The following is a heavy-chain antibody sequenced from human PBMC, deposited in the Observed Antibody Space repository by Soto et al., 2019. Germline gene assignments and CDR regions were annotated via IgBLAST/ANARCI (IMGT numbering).Heavy chain of an antibody. CDR1: GGSISSSSYY. D-gene: IGHD5-12*01. J-gene: IGHJ5*02. CDR2: IYYSGST. V-gene: IGHV4-39*01. CDR3: ARHEIGDSRVDIVATITGWFDP. Sequence: SETLSLTCTVSGGSISSSSYYWGWIRQPPGKGLEWIGSIYYSGSTYYNPSLKSRVTISVDTSKNQFSLKLSSVTAADTAVYYCARHEIGDSRVDIVATITGWFDPWGQGTLVTVSS.